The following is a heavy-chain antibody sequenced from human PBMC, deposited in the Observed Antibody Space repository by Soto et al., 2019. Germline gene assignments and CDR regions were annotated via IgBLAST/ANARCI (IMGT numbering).Heavy chain of an antibody. CDR2: IYYSGST. J-gene: IGHJ4*02. CDR3: ARLPGRDGYNFLVVPYYFDY. CDR1: GGSISSSSYY. Sequence: QLQLQESGPGLVKPSETLSLTCTVSGGSISSSSYYWGWIRQPPGKGLEWIGSIYYSGSTYYNPSLKSRVTISVDTSKNQFSLKLSSVTAADTAVYYCARLPGRDGYNFLVVPYYFDYWGQGTLVTVSS. D-gene: IGHD5-12*01. V-gene: IGHV4-39*01.